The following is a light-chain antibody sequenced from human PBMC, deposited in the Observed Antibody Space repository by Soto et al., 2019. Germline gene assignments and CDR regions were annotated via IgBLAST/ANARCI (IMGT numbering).Light chain of an antibody. CDR3: QQSYSAPRS. CDR1: QSIGNY. V-gene: IGKV1-39*01. Sequence: DIQMTQSPSSLSASVGDRVTITCRASQSIGNYLNWYQQKPGRAPKLLIYAASSLQSGVPSTFSGSGSGTDFTLTISSLQPEDFATYYCQQSYSAPRSFGQGTKVDIK. CDR2: AAS. J-gene: IGKJ1*01.